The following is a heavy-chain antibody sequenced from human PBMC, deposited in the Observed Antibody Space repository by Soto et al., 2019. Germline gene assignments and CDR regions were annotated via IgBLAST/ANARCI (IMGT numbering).Heavy chain of an antibody. D-gene: IGHD3-9*01. J-gene: IGHJ5*02. CDR2: IYYSGST. CDR3: ARHEDDYDSLTGFRVSWFGP. V-gene: IGHV4-39*01. Sequence: SETLSLTCTVSGGSISSSSYYWGWIRQPPGKGLEWIGSIYYSGSTYYNPSLKSRVTISVDTSKNQFSLKLSSVTAADTAVYYCARHEDDYDSLTGFRVSWFGPWGQGTLVTV. CDR1: GGSISSSSYY.